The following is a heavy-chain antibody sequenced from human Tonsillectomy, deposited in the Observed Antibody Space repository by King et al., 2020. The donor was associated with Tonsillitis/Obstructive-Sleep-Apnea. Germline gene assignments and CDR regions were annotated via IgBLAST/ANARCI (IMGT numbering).Heavy chain of an antibody. D-gene: IGHD1-26*01. Sequence: QLVQSGGGVVQPGRSLRLSCAASGFTFSSYAMHWVRQAPGKGLEWVAVISYDGSNKYYADSVKGRFTISRDNSKNTLYLQMNSLRAEDTAVYYCARSVGATTAFDYWGQGTLVTVSS. CDR3: ARSVGATTAFDY. J-gene: IGHJ4*02. CDR1: GFTFSSYA. V-gene: IGHV3-30*04. CDR2: ISYDGSNK.